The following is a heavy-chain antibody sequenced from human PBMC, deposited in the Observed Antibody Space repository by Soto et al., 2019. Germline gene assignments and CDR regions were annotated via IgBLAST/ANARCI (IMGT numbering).Heavy chain of an antibody. V-gene: IGHV1-2*02. Sequence: QVHLVQSGAEVKKPGASVKVSCKASGYTFTDYYIHWVRQAPGQGLDWMGWINPHSGDTNYAQKFQGRVTMTKDTSIRTAYMDLSRLRSDDTAVYYCATWDSSDYLAISDIWGQGTLVTVSS. D-gene: IGHD6-25*01. J-gene: IGHJ4*02. CDR3: ATWDSSDYLAISDI. CDR2: INPHSGDT. CDR1: GYTFTDYY.